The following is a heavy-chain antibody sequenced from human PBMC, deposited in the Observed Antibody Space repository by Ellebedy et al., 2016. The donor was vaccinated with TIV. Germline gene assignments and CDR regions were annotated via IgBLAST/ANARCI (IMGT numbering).Heavy chain of an antibody. V-gene: IGHV5-10-1*01. J-gene: IGHJ4*02. CDR2: IDPSDSYA. Sequence: PGGSLRLSCRISGYKFTSYWVSWVRQKPGKGLEWMGRIDPSDSYADYSPSFEGHVTVSAAKSLNTAYLQLNSLKASDTATYYCARHAGEEGSTDDYFEYWGQGTLVIVSS. CDR1: GYKFTSYW. D-gene: IGHD1-26*01. CDR3: ARHAGEEGSTDDYFEY.